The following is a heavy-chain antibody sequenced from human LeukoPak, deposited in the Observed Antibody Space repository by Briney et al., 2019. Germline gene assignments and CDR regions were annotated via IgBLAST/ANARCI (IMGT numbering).Heavy chain of an antibody. CDR3: ASAIVLMVYAAFDP. D-gene: IGHD2-8*01. J-gene: IGHJ5*02. CDR2: IIPIFGTA. Sequence: SVKVSCKASRGTFSSYAISWVRQAPGQGLEWMEGIIPIFGTANYAQKFQGRVTITADESTSTAYMELSSLRSEDTAVYYCASAIVLMVYAAFDPWGQGTLVTVSS. CDR1: RGTFSSYA. V-gene: IGHV1-69*01.